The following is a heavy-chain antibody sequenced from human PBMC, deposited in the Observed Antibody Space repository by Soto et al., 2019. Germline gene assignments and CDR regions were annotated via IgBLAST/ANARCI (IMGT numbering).Heavy chain of an antibody. CDR3: ARDRTYGMDV. J-gene: IGHJ6*02. Sequence: EVQRVESGGGLVQPGGSLGLSCAASGFTFRSYWMHWLRQAPGKGLVWVSNIKSDGSSTNYADSVKGRFTISRDNAKNTLSLQMDSLRPEDTGVYYCARDRTYGMDVWGQGTTITVSS. V-gene: IGHV3-74*01. CDR1: GFTFRSYW. CDR2: IKSDGSST. D-gene: IGHD1-1*01.